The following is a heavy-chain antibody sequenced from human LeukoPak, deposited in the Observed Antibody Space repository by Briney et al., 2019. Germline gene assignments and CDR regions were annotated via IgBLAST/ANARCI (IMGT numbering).Heavy chain of an antibody. Sequence: GGSLRLSCAASGFTFSSYAMSWVRQAPGEGLEWVSAISGSGGSTYYADSVKGRFTISRDNSKNTLYLQMNSLRAEDTAVYYCAKDRELLWFGELAYFDYWGQGTLVTVSS. CDR3: AKDRELLWFGELAYFDY. CDR2: ISGSGGST. J-gene: IGHJ4*02. CDR1: GFTFSSYA. V-gene: IGHV3-23*01. D-gene: IGHD3-10*01.